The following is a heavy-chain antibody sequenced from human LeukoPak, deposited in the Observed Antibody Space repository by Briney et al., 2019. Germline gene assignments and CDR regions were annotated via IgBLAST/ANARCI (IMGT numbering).Heavy chain of an antibody. Sequence: PGGSLRLSCAASGFTFDDYAMHWVRQAPXXXXXWVSGISWNSGSIGYADSVKGRFTISRDNAKNSLYLQMNSLRAEDTALYYCAKLAAMGTYYYYGMDVWGQGTTVTVSS. CDR3: AKLAAMGTYYYYGMDV. CDR1: GFTFDDYA. J-gene: IGHJ6*02. V-gene: IGHV3-9*01. CDR2: ISWNSGSI. D-gene: IGHD5-18*01.